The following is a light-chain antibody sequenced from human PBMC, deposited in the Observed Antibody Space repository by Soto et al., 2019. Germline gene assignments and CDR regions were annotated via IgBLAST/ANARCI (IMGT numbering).Light chain of an antibody. J-gene: IGKJ4*01. V-gene: IGKV3D-20*01. Sequence: EIVLTQSPAALSLSPGERATLSCGASQSVSGTFLAWFQHKPGLAPRLLIYDASIRATGIPDRFSGSGSGTDFTLTISRLEPEDFAVYYCQQYDRSPHTFGGGTKLEIK. CDR1: QSVSGTF. CDR3: QQYDRSPHT. CDR2: DAS.